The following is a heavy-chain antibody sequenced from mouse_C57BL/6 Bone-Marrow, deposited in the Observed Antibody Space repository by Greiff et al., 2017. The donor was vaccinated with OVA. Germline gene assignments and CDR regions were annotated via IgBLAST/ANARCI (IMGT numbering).Heavy chain of an antibody. CDR3: KRGYSNYYGMDY. D-gene: IGHD2-5*01. V-gene: IGHV1-15*01. CDR1: GYTFTDYA. CDR2: IDPETGGT. Sequence: VQLQESGADLVRPGASVTLSCKASGYTFTDYAMPWVHQTPVHGLEWIGAIDPETGGTAYNQKFKGKAILTADKSSSTAYMELRSLTSEDSAVYYCKRGYSNYYGMDYWGQGTSVTVSS. J-gene: IGHJ4*01.